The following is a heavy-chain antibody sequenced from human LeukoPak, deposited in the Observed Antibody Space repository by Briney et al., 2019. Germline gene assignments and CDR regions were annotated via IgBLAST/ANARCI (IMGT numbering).Heavy chain of an antibody. J-gene: IGHJ4*02. D-gene: IGHD6-19*01. CDR3: ARAHSSGWYYEGGYDY. CDR1: GYDFINYG. V-gene: IGHV1-18*01. CDR2: ISAYNGNT. Sequence: ASVKVSCKASGYDFINYGISWVRQAPGQGLEWMGWISAYNGNTNYAQKLQGRVTMTTDTSTSTAYMELRSLRSDDTAVYYCARAHSSGWYYEGGYDYWGQGTLVTVSS.